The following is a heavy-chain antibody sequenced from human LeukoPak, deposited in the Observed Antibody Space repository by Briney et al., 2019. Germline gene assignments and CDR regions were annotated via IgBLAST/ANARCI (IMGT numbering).Heavy chain of an antibody. Sequence: PSETLSLTCTVSGGSISSYYWSWIRQPPGKGLEWIGYICYSGSTNYNPSLKSRVTISVDTSKNQFSLKLSSVTAADTAVYYCARDHRVLDYWGQGTLVTVSS. CDR3: ARDHRVLDY. D-gene: IGHD3-3*01. CDR1: GGSISSYY. CDR2: ICYSGST. J-gene: IGHJ4*02. V-gene: IGHV4-59*01.